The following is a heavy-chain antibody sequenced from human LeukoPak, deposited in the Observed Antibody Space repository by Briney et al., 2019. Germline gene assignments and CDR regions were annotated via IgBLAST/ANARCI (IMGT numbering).Heavy chain of an antibody. Sequence: FLRLSCAASGFTFDDYALQWVRQAPGEGLEWVSGISWNSGSIGYADSVKGRFTISRDNAKNSLYLQMNSLRAEDTALYYCAILGGSGSFFYYYGMDVWGQGTTVTVSS. CDR1: GFTFDDYA. J-gene: IGHJ6*02. D-gene: IGHD3-10*01. V-gene: IGHV3-9*01. CDR3: AILGGSGSFFYYYGMDV. CDR2: ISWNSGSI.